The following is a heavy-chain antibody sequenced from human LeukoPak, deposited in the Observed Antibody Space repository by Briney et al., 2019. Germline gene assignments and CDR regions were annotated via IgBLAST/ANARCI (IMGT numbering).Heavy chain of an antibody. CDR2: INHSGST. CDR1: GGSISSGSYY. D-gene: IGHD5-24*01. J-gene: IGHJ4*02. V-gene: IGHV4-30-2*01. Sequence: SQTLSLTCTVSGGSISSGSYYWNWIRQPPGKGLEWIGEINHSGSTNYNPSLKSRVTISVDTSKNQFSLKLSSVTAADTAVYYCARRWLQFRGLAPFDYWGQGTLVTVSS. CDR3: ARRWLQFRGLAPFDY.